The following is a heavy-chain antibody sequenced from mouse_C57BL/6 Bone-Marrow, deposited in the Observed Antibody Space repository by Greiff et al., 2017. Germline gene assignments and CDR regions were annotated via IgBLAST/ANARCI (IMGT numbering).Heavy chain of an antibody. CDR2: FDPENGDT. J-gene: IGHJ4*01. V-gene: IGHV14-4*01. CDR3: TTLRSLMDY. Sequence: EVQLVESGAELVRPGASVKLSCTASGFNIKDDYMHWVKQRPEQGLEWIGWFDPENGDTEYASKFQGKATITADTSSNTAYLQLSSLTSEDTAVYYCTTLRSLMDYWGQGTSVTVSS. D-gene: IGHD1-1*01. CDR1: GFNIKDDY.